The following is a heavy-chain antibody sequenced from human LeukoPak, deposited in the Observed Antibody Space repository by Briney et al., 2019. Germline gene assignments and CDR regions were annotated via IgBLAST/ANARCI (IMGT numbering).Heavy chain of an antibody. D-gene: IGHD3-22*01. Sequence: ASVKVSCKVSGYTLTELSMHWVRQAPGKGLEWMGGFDPEDGETIYAQKFQGGVTMTEDTSTDTAYMELSSLRSEDTAVYYCATSRDSSGYYPIDAFDIWGQGTMVTVSS. V-gene: IGHV1-24*01. J-gene: IGHJ3*02. CDR3: ATSRDSSGYYPIDAFDI. CDR2: FDPEDGET. CDR1: GYTLTELS.